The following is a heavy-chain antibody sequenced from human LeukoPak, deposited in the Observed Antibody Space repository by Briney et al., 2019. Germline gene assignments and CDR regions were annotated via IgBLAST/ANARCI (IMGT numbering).Heavy chain of an antibody. J-gene: IGHJ4*02. CDR1: GGSFSGYY. Sequence: SSETLSLTCAVYGGSFSGYYWSWIRQPPGKGLEWIGEINHSGSTNYNPSLKSRVTISVGTSKNQFSLKLSSVTAADTAVYYCAVTGYSSSWAYWGQGTLVTVSS. CDR3: AVTGYSSSWAY. CDR2: INHSGST. D-gene: IGHD6-13*01. V-gene: IGHV4-34*01.